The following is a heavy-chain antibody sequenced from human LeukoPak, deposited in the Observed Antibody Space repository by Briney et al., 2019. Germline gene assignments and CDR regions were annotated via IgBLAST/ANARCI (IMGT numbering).Heavy chain of an antibody. Sequence: GGSLRLSCAASGFIVSYNYMSWVRQAPGKGLEWVSIIYSDGTTYYADSVKGRFTISRDDSKNTVDLQMNSLRAEDTAVYYCARGMVATGSWGQGTLVTVSS. CDR3: ARGMVATGS. J-gene: IGHJ5*02. V-gene: IGHV3-66*02. CDR2: IYSDGTT. D-gene: IGHD5-12*01. CDR1: GFIVSYNY.